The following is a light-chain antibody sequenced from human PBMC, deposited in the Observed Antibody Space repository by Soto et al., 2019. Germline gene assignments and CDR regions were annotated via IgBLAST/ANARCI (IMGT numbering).Light chain of an antibody. V-gene: IGKV3-20*01. CDR2: GTS. J-gene: IGKJ1*01. CDR3: QQYGSSRT. Sequence: EVVMTQSPATLSVSPGERATLSCRASQSVRSSFSAWYQQKPGQAPRLLIYGTSTRATGIPDRFSGSGSGTDFTLIISRLEPEDFAVYYCQQYGSSRTFGQGTKVDIK. CDR1: QSVRSSF.